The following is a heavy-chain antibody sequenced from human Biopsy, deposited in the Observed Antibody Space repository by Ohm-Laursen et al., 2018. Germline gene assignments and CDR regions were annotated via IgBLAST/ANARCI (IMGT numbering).Heavy chain of an antibody. CDR2: INPNSGNA. Sequence: SVTVSCKASGYTFAGYYLHWVRQAPGRGLEWMGWINPNSGNANYAQSFQGRLTVTRDTSISTAYMELTSLTFDDTAIYYCARVPAYPSIDGYYGLDLWGQGTTVIVSS. V-gene: IGHV1-2*02. J-gene: IGHJ6*02. CDR1: GYTFAGYY. CDR3: ARVPAYPSIDGYYGLDL. D-gene: IGHD3-9*01.